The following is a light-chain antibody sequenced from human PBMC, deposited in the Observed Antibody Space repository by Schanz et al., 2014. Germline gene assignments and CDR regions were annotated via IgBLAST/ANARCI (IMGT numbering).Light chain of an antibody. V-gene: IGLV2-14*03. Sequence: QSALTQPPSASGSPGQSVTISCTGTSSDVGGYNYVSWYQQHPGKAPKLMIYDVSNRPSGVSNRFSGSKSGNTASLTISGLQAEDEADYYCSSYTTNSAPGVVFGGGTKVTVL. CDR2: DVS. CDR3: SSYTTNSAPGVV. J-gene: IGLJ2*01. CDR1: SSDVGGYNY.